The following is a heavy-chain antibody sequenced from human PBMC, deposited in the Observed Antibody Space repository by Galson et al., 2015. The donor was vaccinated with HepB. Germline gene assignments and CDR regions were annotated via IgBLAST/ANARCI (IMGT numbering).Heavy chain of an antibody. CDR1: GFTFSSYG. D-gene: IGHD3-10*01. Sequence: SLRLSCAASGFTFSSYGMHWVRQAPGKGLEWVAVISYDGSNKYYANSVKGRFTISRDTSKNTLYLQMNSLRAEDTAVYYCARVHYYGSGSYLDCWGQGTLVTVSS. V-gene: IGHV3-30*03. CDR3: ARVHYYGSGSYLDC. CDR2: ISYDGSNK. J-gene: IGHJ4*02.